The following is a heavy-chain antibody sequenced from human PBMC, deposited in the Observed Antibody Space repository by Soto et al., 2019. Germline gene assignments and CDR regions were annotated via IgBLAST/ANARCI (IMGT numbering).Heavy chain of an antibody. CDR3: AKDIALVRGVIIDMDV. J-gene: IGHJ6*02. D-gene: IGHD3-10*01. CDR2: ISYDGDNT. CDR1: GFTFTNYG. V-gene: IGHV3-30*18. Sequence: QVRLVQSGGGVVQPGRSLRLSCAASGFTFTNYGMHWVRRPPGLGLDGVALISYDGDNTHYEGPVKGRFTISRDNSKNTLYLQMNSLRPDDTAVYYCAKDIALVRGVIIDMDVWGQGTTVTVSS.